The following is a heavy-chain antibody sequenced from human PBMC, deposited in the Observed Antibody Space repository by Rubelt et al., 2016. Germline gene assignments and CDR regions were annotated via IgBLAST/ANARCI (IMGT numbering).Heavy chain of an antibody. CDR1: GFTFSSYG. CDR3: ARVGSRVVGELYGSGSPLDY. V-gene: IGHV3-30*03. J-gene: IGHJ4*02. D-gene: IGHD3-10*01. CDR2: ISYDGSNK. Sequence: QVQLVESGGGVVPPGRSLRLSCAASGFTFSSYGMHWVRQAPGKGLEWVAVISYDGSNKYYADSVKGRFTISRDNSKNTLYLQMNSLRAEDTAVYYCARVGSRVVGELYGSGSPLDYWGQGTLVTVSS.